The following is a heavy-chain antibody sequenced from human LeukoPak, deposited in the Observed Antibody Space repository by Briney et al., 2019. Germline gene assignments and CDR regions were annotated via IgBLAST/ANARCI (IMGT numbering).Heavy chain of an antibody. D-gene: IGHD3-10*01. CDR3: ARHSGSGSSYGMDV. Sequence: PAETLSLTCAVYGGSFSGYYWSWIRQPPGKGLEWIGYNAYSGRTNHTPSLNSRVTISLDTSKNQFSLKLSFVTAADTAVYYCARHSGSGSSYGMDVWGQGTTVTVSS. CDR1: GGSFSGYY. CDR2: NAYSGRT. V-gene: IGHV4-59*08. J-gene: IGHJ6*02.